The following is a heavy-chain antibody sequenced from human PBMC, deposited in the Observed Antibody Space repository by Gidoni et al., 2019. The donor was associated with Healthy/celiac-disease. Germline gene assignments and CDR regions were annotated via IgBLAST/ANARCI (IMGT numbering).Heavy chain of an antibody. CDR2: MNPNSGNT. V-gene: IGHV1-8*01. D-gene: IGHD3-10*01. J-gene: IGHJ6*02. CDR3: ARELRLLWFGELFDYYYYYGMDV. Sequence: QVQLVQSGAEVKKPGASVKGSCKASGYTFTSYDINWVRQATGHGLEWVGWMNPNSGNTGYAQKFQGRVTMTRNTSISTAYMELSSLRSEDTAVYYCARELRLLWFGELFDYYYYYGMDVWGQGTTVTVSS. CDR1: GYTFTSYD.